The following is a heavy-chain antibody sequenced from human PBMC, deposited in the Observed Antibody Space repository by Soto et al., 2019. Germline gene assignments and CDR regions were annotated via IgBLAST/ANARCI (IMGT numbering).Heavy chain of an antibody. CDR2: ISSSSSYI. D-gene: IGHD3-16*02. J-gene: IGHJ6*02. Sequence: GGSLRLSCAASGFTFSSYSMNWVRQAPGKGLEWVSSISSSSSYIYYADSVKGRFTISRDNAKNSLYLQMNSLRAEDTAVYYCARGMRLRLGELSSPGYYGMDVWGQGTTVTVSS. CDR1: GFTFSSYS. V-gene: IGHV3-21*01. CDR3: ARGMRLRLGELSSPGYYGMDV.